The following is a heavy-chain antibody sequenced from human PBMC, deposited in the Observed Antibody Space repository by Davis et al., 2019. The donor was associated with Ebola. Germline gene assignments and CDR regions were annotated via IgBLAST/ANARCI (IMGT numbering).Heavy chain of an antibody. CDR1: GGSISSSNW. CDR3: ARGHPVGATAFDY. D-gene: IGHD1-26*01. J-gene: IGHJ4*02. CDR2: IYHSGST. Sequence: HLSETLSLTCAVSGGSISSSNWWSWVRQPPGKGLEWIGEIYHSGSTNYNPSLKSRVTISVDTSKNQFSLKLSSVTAADTAVYYCARGHPVGATAFDYWGQGTLVTVSS. V-gene: IGHV4-4*02.